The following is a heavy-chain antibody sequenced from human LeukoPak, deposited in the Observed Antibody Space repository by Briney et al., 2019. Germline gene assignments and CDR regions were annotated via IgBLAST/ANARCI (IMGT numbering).Heavy chain of an antibody. Sequence: PGGSLRLSCTVSGFTLSSYEMSWIRQAPGKGLEWVSSIDYSGGSSYYADSVKGRFTISRDDSKNTLYLQLNSLRPEDTAVYYCAKVSVDLAYDYWGQGTLVTVSS. D-gene: IGHD2-21*01. CDR2: IDYSGGSS. J-gene: IGHJ4*02. CDR1: GFTLSSYE. V-gene: IGHV3-23*01. CDR3: AKVSVDLAYDY.